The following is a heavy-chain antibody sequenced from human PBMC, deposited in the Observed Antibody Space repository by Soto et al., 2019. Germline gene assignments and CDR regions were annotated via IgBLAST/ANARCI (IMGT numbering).Heavy chain of an antibody. D-gene: IGHD4-17*01. V-gene: IGHV2-5*02. J-gene: IGHJ3*02. CDR1: GFSLSTSGVG. Sequence: QITLKESGPTLVKPTQTLTLTCTFSGFSLSTSGVGVGWIRQPPGKALEWLALIYWDDDKRYSPSLKSRLTIPKDTSKNQVVLTMTNMDPVDTATYYCAHSLSGDYGDDAFDIWGQGQWSPSLQ. CDR3: AHSLSGDYGDDAFDI. CDR2: IYWDDDK.